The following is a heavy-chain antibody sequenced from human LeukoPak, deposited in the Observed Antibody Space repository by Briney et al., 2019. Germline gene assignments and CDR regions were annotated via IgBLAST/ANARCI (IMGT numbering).Heavy chain of an antibody. V-gene: IGHV3-48*03. Sequence: GGSLRLSCAASGFTFSTYEMNWVRQAPGKGLEWVSYISSSGSTIYYADSVKGRFTISRDNAKNSLYLQMNSLRAEETAVYCCAREGAYNGNAAVAFDVWGQGTMVTVSS. CDR1: GFTFSTYE. J-gene: IGHJ3*01. D-gene: IGHD1-14*01. CDR3: AREGAYNGNAAVAFDV. CDR2: ISSSGSTI.